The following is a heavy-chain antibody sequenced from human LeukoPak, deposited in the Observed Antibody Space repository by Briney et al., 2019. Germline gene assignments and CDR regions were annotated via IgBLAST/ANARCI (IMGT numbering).Heavy chain of an antibody. J-gene: IGHJ5*02. CDR1: GYTFTSYG. V-gene: IGHV1-18*01. CDR2: ISAYNGNT. D-gene: IGHD3-3*01. Sequence: ASVKVSCKASGYTFTSYGISWVRQAPGQGLEWMGWISAYNGNTNYAQKLQGRVTMTTDTSTSTAYMELRSLRSDDTAVYYCARGLEWLTRRHTWFDPWGQGTLVTVSS. CDR3: ARGLEWLTRRHTWFDP.